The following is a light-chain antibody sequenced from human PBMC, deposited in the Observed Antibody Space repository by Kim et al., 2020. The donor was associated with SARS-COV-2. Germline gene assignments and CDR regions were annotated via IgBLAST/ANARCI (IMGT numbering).Light chain of an antibody. J-gene: IGLJ2*01. CDR3: NSRDSSGNLVV. CDR2: GKN. Sequence: AVGPTVRVTCQGDSLRSYYASWYQQKPGQAPVLVIYGKNNRPSGIPDRFSGSSSGNTASLTITGAQAEDEADYYCNSRDSSGNLVVFGGGTQLTVL. CDR1: SLRSYY. V-gene: IGLV3-19*01.